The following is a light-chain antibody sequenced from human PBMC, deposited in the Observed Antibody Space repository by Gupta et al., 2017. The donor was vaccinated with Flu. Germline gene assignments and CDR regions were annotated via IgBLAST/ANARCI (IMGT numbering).Light chain of an antibody. Sequence: VTMSCTGTSNDVGGYNYVSWYQQHPGKAPKLMIYDVSKWPSGVPDRFSGSKSGNTASLTISGLQPEDEADYYCCSYAGTYTWVFGGGTKLTVL. J-gene: IGLJ3*02. CDR1: SNDVGGYNY. CDR2: DVS. CDR3: CSYAGTYTWV. V-gene: IGLV2-11*03.